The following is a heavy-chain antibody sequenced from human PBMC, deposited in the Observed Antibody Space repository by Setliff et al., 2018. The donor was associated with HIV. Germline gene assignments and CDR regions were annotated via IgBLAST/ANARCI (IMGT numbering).Heavy chain of an antibody. CDR2: IIPVLGRP. CDR1: GGTFRNFA. V-gene: IGHV1-69*13. J-gene: IGHJ3*02. Sequence: SVKVSCRASGGTFRNFAVSWVRQAPGQGLEWMGGIIPVLGRPNYAQKFQGRVTIIADESASTAYMEVSSLRPDDTAIYYCAKKGNNFGDPFDIWGQGTMVTVSS. CDR3: AKKGNNFGDPFDI. D-gene: IGHD1-1*01.